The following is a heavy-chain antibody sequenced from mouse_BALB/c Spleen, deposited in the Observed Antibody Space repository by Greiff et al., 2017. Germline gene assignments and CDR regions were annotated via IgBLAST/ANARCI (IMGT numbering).Heavy chain of an antibody. J-gene: IGHJ4*01. D-gene: IGHD1-1*01. V-gene: IGHV5-17*02. CDR1: GFTFSSFG. Sequence: EVKLVESGGGLVQPGGSRKLSCAASGFTFSSFGMHWVRQAPEKGLEWVAYISSGSSTIYYADTVKGRFTISRDNPKNTLFLQMTSLRSEDTAMYYCARGRGYYGNYAMDYWGQGTSVTVSS. CDR2: ISSGSSTI. CDR3: ARGRGYYGNYAMDY.